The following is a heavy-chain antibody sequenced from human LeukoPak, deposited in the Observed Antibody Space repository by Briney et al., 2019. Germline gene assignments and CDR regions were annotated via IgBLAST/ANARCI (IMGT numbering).Heavy chain of an antibody. CDR3: AKNAGQWAAHNDY. V-gene: IGHV3-30*18. CDR2: ISHDGSNT. Sequence: GGSLRLSCAASGFTFSSYGMHWVRQAPGKGLEWVSLISHDGSNTYYADSVKGRFTISRDNSKKTLYLQMNSLRAEDTAVYYCAKNAGQWAAHNDYWGQGTLVTVSS. J-gene: IGHJ4*02. CDR1: GFTFSSYG. D-gene: IGHD6-19*01.